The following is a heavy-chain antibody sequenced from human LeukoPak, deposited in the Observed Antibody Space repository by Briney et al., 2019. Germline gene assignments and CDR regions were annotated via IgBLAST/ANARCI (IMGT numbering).Heavy chain of an antibody. D-gene: IGHD1-7*01. CDR1: GFTFSSHW. CDR3: ARGNYAAFDI. CDR2: INGDGIST. V-gene: IGHV3-74*01. Sequence: GGSLRLSCAASGFTFSSHWMHWVRQAPGKGLVWVSQINGDGISTTYADSVRGRFTISRDNAKNTLYLQMDSLRAEDTAVYYCARGNYAAFDIWGQGTMVAVSS. J-gene: IGHJ3*02.